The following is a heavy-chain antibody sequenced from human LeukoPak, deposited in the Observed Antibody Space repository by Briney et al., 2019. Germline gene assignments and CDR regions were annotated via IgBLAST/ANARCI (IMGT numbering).Heavy chain of an antibody. CDR1: GGSNSSSSYY. J-gene: IGHJ4*02. Sequence: PSETLTLTCTVYGGSNSSSSYYWGWIRQPPGKGLEWIGSIYYSGSTYYNPSLKSRVTISVDTSKNQFSLKLSSVTAADTAVYYCADLYSGFDYWGQGTLVTVSS. D-gene: IGHD1-26*01. V-gene: IGHV4-39*01. CDR3: ADLYSGFDY. CDR2: IYYSGST.